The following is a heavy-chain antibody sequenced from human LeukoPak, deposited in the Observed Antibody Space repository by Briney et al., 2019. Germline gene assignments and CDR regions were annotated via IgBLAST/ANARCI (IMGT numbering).Heavy chain of an antibody. D-gene: IGHD6-6*01. Sequence: GGSLRLSCAASGFTFSSSAMSWVRQAPGKGLEWVSVIYSGGSTYYADSVKGRFTISRDNSKNTLYLQMNSLRAEDTAVYYCAGKTGSPYYFDYWGQGTLVTVSS. V-gene: IGHV3-66*01. CDR3: AGKTGSPYYFDY. CDR2: IYSGGST. J-gene: IGHJ4*02. CDR1: GFTFSSSA.